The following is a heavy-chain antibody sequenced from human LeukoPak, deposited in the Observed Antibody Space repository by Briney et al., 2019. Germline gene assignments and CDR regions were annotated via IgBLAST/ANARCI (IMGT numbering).Heavy chain of an antibody. CDR3: ARDVSRGYMDY. Sequence: ASVRVSCRASGYIFTDYGITWVRQAPGQGLEWMGWISTNTGDTVYAENVQGRVTLTTDTSTNTAYMDVTSLSSDDTALYFCARDVSRGYMDYWGQGTLVTVSS. CDR1: GYIFTDYG. V-gene: IGHV1-18*01. J-gene: IGHJ4*02. CDR2: ISTNTGDT.